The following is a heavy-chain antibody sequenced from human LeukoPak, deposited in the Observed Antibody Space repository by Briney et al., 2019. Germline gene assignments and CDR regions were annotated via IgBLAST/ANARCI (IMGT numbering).Heavy chain of an antibody. Sequence: GGSLRLSCAASGFTFSSYAMSWVRQAPGKGLEWVGRIKSKTDGGTTDYAAPVKGRFTISRDDSKNTLYLQMNSLKTEDTAVYYCTTGHGGYSGYGGWGQGTLVTISS. D-gene: IGHD5-12*01. CDR2: IKSKTDGGTT. J-gene: IGHJ4*02. CDR1: GFTFSSYA. V-gene: IGHV3-15*01. CDR3: TTGHGGYSGYGG.